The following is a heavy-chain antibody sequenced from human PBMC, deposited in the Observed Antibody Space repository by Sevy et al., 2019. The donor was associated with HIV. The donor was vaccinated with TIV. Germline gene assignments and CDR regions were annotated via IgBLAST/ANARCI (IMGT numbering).Heavy chain of an antibody. V-gene: IGHV1-18*01. D-gene: IGHD2-15*01. CDR3: ARDGYCSGGSCYPNYYYGMDV. Sequence: ASVKVSCKASGYTFTSYGISWVRLAPGQGLEWMGWISAYNGNTNYAQKLQGRVTMTTDTSTSTAYMELRSLRSDDTAVYYCARDGYCSGGSCYPNYYYGMDVWGQGTTVTVSS. J-gene: IGHJ6*02. CDR1: GYTFTSYG. CDR2: ISAYNGNT.